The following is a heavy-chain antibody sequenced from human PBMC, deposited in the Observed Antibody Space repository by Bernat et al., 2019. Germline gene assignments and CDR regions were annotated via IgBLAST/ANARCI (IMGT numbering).Heavy chain of an antibody. J-gene: IGHJ5*01. D-gene: IGHD2-15*01. V-gene: IGHV4-59*01. CDR2: IYNSGTT. CDR1: DDSISDYY. Sequence: QVQLQESGPGLVKPSETLSLTCTVSDDSISDYYWNWIRQPPGKGLEWIGYIYNSGTTNYNPSLKSRVAISVDTSKNHFSLKLSSVAAADTAVYYCARGHCSGINCYNWFDSWGQGTLVTVSS. CDR3: ARGHCSGINCYNWFDS.